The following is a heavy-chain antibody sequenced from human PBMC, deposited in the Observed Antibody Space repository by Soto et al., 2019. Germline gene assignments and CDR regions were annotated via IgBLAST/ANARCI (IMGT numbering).Heavy chain of an antibody. Sequence: QVQLVESGGGVVQPERSLTLSCAASGFTFSSYGMHWVRQAPGKGLEWVAVIWHDGMNKYYADSVRGRFTISRDNSKNTLYLQMNSLRADDTAVYYCARDRGSDDPIDYWGQGTLVTVSS. V-gene: IGHV3-33*01. CDR3: ARDRGSDDPIDY. D-gene: IGHD3-10*01. CDR1: GFTFSSYG. CDR2: IWHDGMNK. J-gene: IGHJ4*02.